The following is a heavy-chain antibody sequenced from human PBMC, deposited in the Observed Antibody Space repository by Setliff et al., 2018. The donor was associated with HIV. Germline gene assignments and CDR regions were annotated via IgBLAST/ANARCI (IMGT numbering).Heavy chain of an antibody. CDR3: AREKNDYNNYYFDY. CDR1: GASINSGSHY. V-gene: IGHV4-61*01. D-gene: IGHD4-4*01. CDR2: IYYSGTT. Sequence: SETLSLTCSVSGASINSGSHYWTWIRQRPGRGLEWIGYIYYSGTTNYNPSLKSRVTISVDTSKNQFSLKLSSVTAADTAVYYCAREKNDYNNYYFDYWGQGTLVTVSS. J-gene: IGHJ4*02.